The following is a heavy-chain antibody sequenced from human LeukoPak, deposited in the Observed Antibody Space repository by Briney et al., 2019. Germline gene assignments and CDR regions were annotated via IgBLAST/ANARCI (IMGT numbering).Heavy chain of an antibody. CDR2: IKQDGSEK. D-gene: IGHD4-23*01. Sequence: GGSLRLSCAASGFTFSTHWMSWVRQAPGNGLEWVANIKQDGSEKYYVDSVKGRFTISRDNAKNSLYLHINNLRAEDTAVYYCARFITVVTSGAFDIWGQGTVVTVFS. V-gene: IGHV3-7*03. CDR3: ARFITVVTSGAFDI. J-gene: IGHJ3*02. CDR1: GFTFSTHW.